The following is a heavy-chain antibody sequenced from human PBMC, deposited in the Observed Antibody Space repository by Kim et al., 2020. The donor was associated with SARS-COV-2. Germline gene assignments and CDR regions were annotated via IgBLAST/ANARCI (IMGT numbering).Heavy chain of an antibody. Sequence: AASVKGRFTISRHNSKNTLYLQMNSLRAEDTAVYYCARDIGVRAPYGMDVWGQGTTVTVSS. CDR3: ARDIGVRAPYGMDV. D-gene: IGHD3-10*01. V-gene: IGHV3-53*04. J-gene: IGHJ6*02.